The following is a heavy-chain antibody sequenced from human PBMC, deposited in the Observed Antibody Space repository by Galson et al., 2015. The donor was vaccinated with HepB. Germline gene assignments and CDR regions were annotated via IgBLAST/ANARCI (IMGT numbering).Heavy chain of an antibody. CDR1: GFTFSYAW. D-gene: IGHD3-10*01. CDR3: TWGPGMQSDGYIFDY. J-gene: IGHJ4*02. CDR2: LKSKTDGGTT. Sequence: SLRLSCAGSGFTFSYAWMSWVRQAPGRGLEWVGRLKSKTDGGTTDYAAPVKGRFTISRDDSKNTLYLQMNSLKAEHTAVYYCTWGPGMQSDGYIFDYWGQGTLVTGSS. V-gene: IGHV3-15*01.